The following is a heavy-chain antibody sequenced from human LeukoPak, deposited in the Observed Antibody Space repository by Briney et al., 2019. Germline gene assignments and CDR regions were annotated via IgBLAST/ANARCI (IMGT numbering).Heavy chain of an antibody. CDR3: TTLGYHLDS. J-gene: IGHJ4*02. Sequence: GGSLRLSCLASGFAFSAYEVNWVRQAPGKGLEWVSYIAGSDTRTYYADSVKGRFTIFRDNAKNSLYLQMNSLRAEDTALYYCTTLGYHLDSWGQGTLVTVSS. V-gene: IGHV3-48*03. CDR2: IAGSDTRT. D-gene: IGHD3-22*01. CDR1: GFAFSAYE.